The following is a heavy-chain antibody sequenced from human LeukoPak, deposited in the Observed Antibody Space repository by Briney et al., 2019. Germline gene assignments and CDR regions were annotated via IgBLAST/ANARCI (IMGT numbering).Heavy chain of an antibody. D-gene: IGHD3-10*01. CDR2: ISSSGSTI. V-gene: IGHV3-48*03. CDR3: ARDYYGSGDATPGAFDI. J-gene: IGHJ3*02. CDR1: GFTFSSYE. Sequence: GGSLRLSCAASGFTFSSYEMNWVRQAPGKGLEWVSYISSSGSTIYYADSVKGRFTISRDNAKNSLYLQMNSLRAEDTAVYYCARDYYGSGDATPGAFDIWGQGTMVTVSS.